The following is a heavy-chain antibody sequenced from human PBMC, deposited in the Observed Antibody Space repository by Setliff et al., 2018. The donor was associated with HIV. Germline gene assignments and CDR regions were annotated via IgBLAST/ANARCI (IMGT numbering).Heavy chain of an antibody. CDR2: IDWDDDK. Sequence: TLSLTCSVSGGSISSSGYYWSWIRQPPGKALEWLARIDWDDDKYYSTSLKTRLTISKDTSKNQVVLKMTNMDPVDTATYYCVRMISYSPYFDYWGQGTLVTVSS. J-gene: IGHJ4*02. CDR3: VRMISYSPYFDY. V-gene: IGHV2-70*11. CDR1: GGSISSSGYY. D-gene: IGHD1-26*01.